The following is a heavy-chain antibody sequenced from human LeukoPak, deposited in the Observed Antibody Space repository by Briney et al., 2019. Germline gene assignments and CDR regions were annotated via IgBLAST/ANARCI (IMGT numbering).Heavy chain of an antibody. CDR3: AREFRSYSDY. D-gene: IGHD3-10*01. CDR2: INPSSGAT. V-gene: IGHV1-46*01. CDR1: GYTLTSYY. J-gene: IGHJ4*02. Sequence: GASVKVSCKASGYTLTSYYMHWVRQAPGQGLEWMGKINPSSGATSNAQKLQGRVTMTRDTSTSTVYMELTSLRSEDTAVYYRAREFRSYSDYWGQGTLVTVSS.